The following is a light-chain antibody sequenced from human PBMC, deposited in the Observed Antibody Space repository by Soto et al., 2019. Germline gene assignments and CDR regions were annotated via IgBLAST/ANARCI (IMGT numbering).Light chain of an antibody. V-gene: IGLV1-44*01. CDR3: ATWDDSLNGWV. J-gene: IGLJ2*01. CDR2: SNN. Sequence: QSVLTQPPSASGTPGQRVTIACSGGSSNIKSNTVNWYQQVPGTAPKLLVYSNNQRPSGVPDRFSGSQAGTSASLAISGLQSEDEADYYCATWDDSLNGWVIGGGTKLTVL. CDR1: SSNIKSNT.